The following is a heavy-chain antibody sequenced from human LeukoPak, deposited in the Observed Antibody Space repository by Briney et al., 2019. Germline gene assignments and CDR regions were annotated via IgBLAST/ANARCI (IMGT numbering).Heavy chain of an antibody. J-gene: IGHJ3*02. CDR3: ARAFSDGFDI. CDR1: APTLIDYY. V-gene: IGHV3-11*04. Sequence: RRSPRLSCAASAPTLIDYYMGSIRPAPGKWLGWVSSITRRGPSIYHAATVKAPFPISRDNTRTPLHLQMNRLRAGQTAAFFSARAFSDGFDIWGQGTMVTVSS. CDR2: ITRRGPSI.